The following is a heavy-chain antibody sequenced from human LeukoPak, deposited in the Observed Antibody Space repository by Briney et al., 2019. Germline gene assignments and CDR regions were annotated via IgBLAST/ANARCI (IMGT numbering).Heavy chain of an antibody. Sequence: GGSLRLSCAASGFTFSNYAMSWVRQAPGKGLEWVSAISGSGGSTYYADSVKGRFTISRDNSKNTLYLQMNSLRAEDTAVYYCAREVGYSSSYGNYWGQGTLVTVSS. CDR3: AREVGYSSSYGNY. V-gene: IGHV3-23*01. CDR1: GFTFSNYA. CDR2: ISGSGGST. J-gene: IGHJ4*02. D-gene: IGHD6-13*01.